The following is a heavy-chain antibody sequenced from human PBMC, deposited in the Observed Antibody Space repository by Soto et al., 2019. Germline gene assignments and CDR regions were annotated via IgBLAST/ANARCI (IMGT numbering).Heavy chain of an antibody. J-gene: IGHJ6*02. CDR2: IIPTFGTA. CDR1: GGTFSSYA. V-gene: IGHV1-69*05. CDR3: ARAQDIVVVPAAIKYYYYYYGMDV. Sequence: GASVKVSCKASGGTFSSYAISWVRQAPGQGLEWMGGIIPTFGTANYAQKFQGRVTITTDESTSTAYMELSSLRSEDTAVYYCARAQDIVVVPAAIKYYYYYYGMDVWGQGTTVTVSS. D-gene: IGHD2-2*01.